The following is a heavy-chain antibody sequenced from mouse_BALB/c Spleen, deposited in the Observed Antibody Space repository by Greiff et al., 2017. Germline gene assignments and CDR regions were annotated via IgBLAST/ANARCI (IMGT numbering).Heavy chain of an antibody. J-gene: IGHJ3*01. CDR1: GFTFSSYA. CDR2: ISSGGSYT. Sequence: EVQRVESGGGLVKPGGSLKLSCAASGFTFSSYAMSWVRQTPEKRLEWVATISSGGSYTYYPDSVKGRFTISRDNVKNTLYLQMSSLRSEDTAMYYCARWDGYAAWFAYWGQGTLVTVSA. D-gene: IGHD2-2*01. CDR3: ARWDGYAAWFAY. V-gene: IGHV5-9-3*01.